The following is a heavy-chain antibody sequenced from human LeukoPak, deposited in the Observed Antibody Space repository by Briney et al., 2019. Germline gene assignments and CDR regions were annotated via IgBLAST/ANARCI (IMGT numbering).Heavy chain of an antibody. J-gene: IGHJ5*02. Sequence: ASVKVSCKASGYTFTSYGISWVRQAPGQGLEWMGWISAYNGNTNYAQRLQGRVTMTTDTSTSTAYMELRSLRSDDTAVYYCARDRGPNRKNWFDPWGQGTLVTVSS. CDR2: ISAYNGNT. CDR3: ARDRGPNRKNWFDP. V-gene: IGHV1-18*01. CDR1: GYTFTSYG. D-gene: IGHD4/OR15-4a*01.